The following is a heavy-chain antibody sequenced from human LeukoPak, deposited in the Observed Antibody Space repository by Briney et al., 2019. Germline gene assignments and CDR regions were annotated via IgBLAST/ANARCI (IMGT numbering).Heavy chain of an antibody. CDR2: ISSSSSYI. J-gene: IGHJ4*02. Sequence: PGGSLRLSCAASGFTFSSYSMNWVRQAPGKGLEWVSPISSSSSYIYYADSVKGRFTISRDNAKNSLYLQMNSLRAEDTAVYYCARQPQQWLVGGYFDYWGQGTLVTVSS. CDR1: GFTFSSYS. D-gene: IGHD6-19*01. CDR3: ARQPQQWLVGGYFDY. V-gene: IGHV3-21*01.